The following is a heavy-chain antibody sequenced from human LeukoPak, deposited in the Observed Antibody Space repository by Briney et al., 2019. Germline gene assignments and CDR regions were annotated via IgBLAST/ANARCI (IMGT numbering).Heavy chain of an antibody. CDR3: AKGVEMATILYFRH. D-gene: IGHD5-24*01. CDR2: IWYDGSNK. Sequence: GRSLRLSCAASGFTFSSYGMHWVRQAPGKGLEWVAVIWYDGSNKYYADSVKGRFTISRDNSKNTLYLQMNSLRAEDTAVYYCAKGVEMATILYFRHWGQGTLVTVSS. V-gene: IGHV3-33*06. CDR1: GFTFSSYG. J-gene: IGHJ1*01.